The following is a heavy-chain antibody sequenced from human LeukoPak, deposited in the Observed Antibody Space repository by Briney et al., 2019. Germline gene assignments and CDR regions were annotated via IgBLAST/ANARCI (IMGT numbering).Heavy chain of an antibody. CDR1: GFTVSSNY. Sequence: GGSLRLSCAASGFTVSSNYMNWVRQAPGKGLEWVSIIYNEGTTYYADSVRGRFTISRDNSKNTLYLQMNSLRAEDTAVYYCAKDPGYNWNADYFDYWGQGTLVTVSS. CDR3: AKDPGYNWNADYFDY. CDR2: IYNEGTT. D-gene: IGHD1-1*01. V-gene: IGHV3-66*01. J-gene: IGHJ4*02.